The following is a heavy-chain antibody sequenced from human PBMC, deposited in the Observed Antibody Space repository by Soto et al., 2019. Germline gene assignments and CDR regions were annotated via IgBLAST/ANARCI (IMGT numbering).Heavy chain of an antibody. CDR3: VRGIATGQLDP. V-gene: IGHV1-3*01. Sequence: ASVKVSCKASGYTFTRYTMNWVRQAPGQRLEWMGWINPDNGITKSSQKFQDRVIITRDTSASTAYMDLSSLRSEDTAVYYCVRGIATGQLDPWGQGTLVTVSS. J-gene: IGHJ5*02. CDR2: INPDNGIT. CDR1: GYTFTRYT. D-gene: IGHD2-15*01.